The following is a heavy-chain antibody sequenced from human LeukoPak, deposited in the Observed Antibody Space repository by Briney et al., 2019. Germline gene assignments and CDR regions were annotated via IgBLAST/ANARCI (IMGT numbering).Heavy chain of an antibody. V-gene: IGHV3-21*01. J-gene: IGHJ4*02. CDR3: AREDFGDYVFGY. CDR1: GFTFSSYS. Sequence: GGSLRLSCAASGFTFSSYSMNWVRQAPGKGLEWVSSISSSSSYIYYADSVKGRFTISRDNAKNSLYLQMNSLRAEDTALYYCAREDFGDYVFGYWGQGTLVTVSS. D-gene: IGHD4-17*01. CDR2: ISSSSSYI.